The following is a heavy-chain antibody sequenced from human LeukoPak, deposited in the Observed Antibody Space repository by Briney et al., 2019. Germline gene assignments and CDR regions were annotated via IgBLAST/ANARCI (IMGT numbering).Heavy chain of an antibody. CDR3: ASQGYWRSYHAH. CDR2: IYDSGST. Sequence: SETLSLTGTVSGGSISIYYWSWIRQPPGKGLEWIGYIYDSGSTNYNPSLKSRVTISVDTSKNQFSLKLSSVTAADTAVYYCASQGYWRSYHAHWGQGTLVTVSS. D-gene: IGHD2-2*01. J-gene: IGHJ4*02. V-gene: IGHV4-59*12. CDR1: GGSISIYY.